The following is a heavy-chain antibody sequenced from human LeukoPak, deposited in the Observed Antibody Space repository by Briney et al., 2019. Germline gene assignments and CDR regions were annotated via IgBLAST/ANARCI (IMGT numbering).Heavy chain of an antibody. CDR1: GYSYSGYY. V-gene: IGHV1-2*02. Sequence: ASVKVSCKASGYSYSGYYMHWVRQAPGQGLEWMGWINPYRGGTNYAQKFQGRVTMTRDTSIRTAYMELSRLRSDDTAVYYCARYYLEGRSFDYWGQGTLVTVSS. D-gene: IGHD3-10*01. J-gene: IGHJ4*02. CDR3: ARYYLEGRSFDY. CDR2: INPYRGGT.